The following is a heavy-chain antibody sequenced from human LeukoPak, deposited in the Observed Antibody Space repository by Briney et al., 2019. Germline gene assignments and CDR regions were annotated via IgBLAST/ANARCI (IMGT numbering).Heavy chain of an antibody. CDR3: ARDGFWVAYYSYGMDV. D-gene: IGHD2/OR15-2a*01. CDR1: GFTFSSYW. V-gene: IGHV3-7*03. J-gene: IGHJ6*02. CDR2: IKQDEGEK. Sequence: GGSLRLSCAASGFTFSSYWMSWVRQAPGKGLEWVANIKQDEGEKFYVDSVKGRFTISRDNAKNSLYLQMNSLRAEATAVSYCARDGFWVAYYSYGMDVWGQGTTVTVSS.